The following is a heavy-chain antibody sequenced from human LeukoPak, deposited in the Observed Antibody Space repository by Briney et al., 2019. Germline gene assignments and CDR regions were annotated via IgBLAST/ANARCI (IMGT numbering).Heavy chain of an antibody. V-gene: IGHV4-4*02. J-gene: IGHJ4*02. Sequence: SGTLSLTCAASGTSISLSNWWTWVRQPPGKGLEWIGEIYHSGTTNYNPSLKSRVTISLDKSRNQFSLKLSSMTAADTAVYYCARESSTWYADSWGQGTLVTVSS. CDR2: IYHSGTT. CDR3: ARESSTWYADS. D-gene: IGHD6-13*01. CDR1: GTSISLSNW.